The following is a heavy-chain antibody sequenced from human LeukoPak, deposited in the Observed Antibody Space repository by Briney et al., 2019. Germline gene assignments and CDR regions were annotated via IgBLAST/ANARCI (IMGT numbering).Heavy chain of an antibody. D-gene: IGHD3-10*01. V-gene: IGHV1-69*06. J-gene: IGHJ4*02. Sequence: SVKVSCKASGGTFSSYAISWVRQAPGQGLEWMGGIIPIFGTANYAQKFQGRVTITADKSTSTAYMELSSLRSEDTAVYYCVSTYYYGSGSYYRFDYWGQGTLVTVSS. CDR2: IIPIFGTA. CDR1: GGTFSSYA. CDR3: VSTYYYGSGSYYRFDY.